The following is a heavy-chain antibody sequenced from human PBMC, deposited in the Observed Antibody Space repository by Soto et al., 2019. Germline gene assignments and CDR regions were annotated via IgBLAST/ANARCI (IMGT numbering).Heavy chain of an antibody. CDR3: AVGIDYGHHKQGKPKPVQFDY. Sequence: GGSLRLSCAASGFTFSDYYMSWIRQAPGKGLEWVSYISSSGSTIYYADSVKGRFTISRDNAKNSLYLQMNSLRAEDTAVYYCAVGIDYGHHKQGKPKPVQFDYWGQGTLVTVSS. J-gene: IGHJ4*02. D-gene: IGHD4-17*01. CDR2: ISSSGSTI. V-gene: IGHV3-11*01. CDR1: GFTFSDYY.